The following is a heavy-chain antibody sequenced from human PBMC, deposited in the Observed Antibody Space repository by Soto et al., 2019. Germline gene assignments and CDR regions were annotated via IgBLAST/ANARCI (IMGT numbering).Heavy chain of an antibody. V-gene: IGHV3-33*01. D-gene: IGHD5-18*01. CDR2: IWYDGSNK. CDR3: AREDTAMVSWFDP. CDR1: GFTFSSYG. Sequence: GGSLRLSCAASGFTFSSYGMHWVRQAPGKGLEWVAVIWYDGSNKYYADSVKGRFTISRDNSKNTLYLQMNSLRAEDTAVYYCAREDTAMVSWFDPWGQETLVTVSS. J-gene: IGHJ5*02.